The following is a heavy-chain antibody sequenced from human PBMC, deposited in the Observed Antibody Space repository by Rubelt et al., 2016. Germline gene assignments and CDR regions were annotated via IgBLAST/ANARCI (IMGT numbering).Heavy chain of an antibody. J-gene: IGHJ4*02. V-gene: IGHV1-18*01. CDR2: ISAYDGNT. CDR3: ASDADYYDSSGYYPY. Sequence: QIQLVQSGPEVEKPGASVKVSCKASGYTFISYGISWIRQAPGQGLEWMGWISAYDGNTNYAQKGQGRVTMTTDTSTSTADMERRSLRSDDTAVYYCASDADYYDSSGYYPYWGQGTLVTVSS. CDR1: GYTFISYG. D-gene: IGHD3-22*01.